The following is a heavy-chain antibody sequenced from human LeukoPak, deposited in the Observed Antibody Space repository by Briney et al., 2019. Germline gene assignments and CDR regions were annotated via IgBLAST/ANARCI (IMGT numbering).Heavy chain of an antibody. J-gene: IGHJ4*02. CDR2: IAVSATYI. D-gene: IGHD1-26*01. CDR3: TRDLSATARAYDY. Sequence: GGSLRLSCAASGFILSDYNMNWVRQAPGKGLEWVSFIAVSATYITYADSVKGRFTISRENAKNSLYLQMNSLRAEDTAVYYCTRDLSATARAYDYWGQGTLVTVSS. V-gene: IGHV3-21*01. CDR1: GFILSDYN.